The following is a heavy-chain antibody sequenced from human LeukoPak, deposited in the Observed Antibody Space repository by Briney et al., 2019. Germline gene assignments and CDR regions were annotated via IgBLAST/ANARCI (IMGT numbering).Heavy chain of an antibody. Sequence: ASVKVSCKASGGTFSSYAISWVRQAPGQGLEWMGGIIPIFGTANYAQKFQGRVTITADESTSTAYMELSSLRSEDTAVYYCARDVMSSGWFRYCLDPWGQGTLVTVSS. V-gene: IGHV1-69*13. CDR3: ARDVMSSGWFRYCLDP. J-gene: IGHJ5*02. CDR2: IIPIFGTA. CDR1: GGTFSSYA. D-gene: IGHD6-19*01.